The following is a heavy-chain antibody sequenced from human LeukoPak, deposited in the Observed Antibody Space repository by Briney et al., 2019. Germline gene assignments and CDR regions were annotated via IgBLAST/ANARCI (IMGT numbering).Heavy chain of an antibody. CDR1: GYSFTSYW. V-gene: IGHV5-51*01. J-gene: IGHJ4*02. Sequence: GESLKISCKGSGYSFTSYWISWVRQMPGKGLEWMGIIYPGDSDTRYSPSFQGQVTISADKSISTAYLQWSSLKASDTAMYYCARRRRIVGATGDFDYWGQGTLVTVSS. CDR2: IYPGDSDT. CDR3: ARRRRIVGATGDFDY. D-gene: IGHD1-26*01.